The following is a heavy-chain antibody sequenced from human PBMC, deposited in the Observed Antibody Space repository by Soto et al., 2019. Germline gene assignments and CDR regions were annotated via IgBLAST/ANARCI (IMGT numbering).Heavy chain of an antibody. CDR3: ARDQTDSGGYSDY. CDR2: IWNDGSNE. CDR1: GFPFSIYG. J-gene: IGHJ4*02. D-gene: IGHD3-22*01. V-gene: IGHV3-33*01. Sequence: GGSLRLSCEASGFPFSIYGIHWVRQAPGKGLEWLAIIWNDGSNEYYADSVKGRFTISRDNSKNTVYLQVSNLRAEDTAVYFCARDQTDSGGYSDYWGQGTLVTVSS.